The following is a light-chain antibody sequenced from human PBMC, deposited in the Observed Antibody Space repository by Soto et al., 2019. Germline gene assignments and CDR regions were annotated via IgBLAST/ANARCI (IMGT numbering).Light chain of an antibody. Sequence: DIQMTQSPSTLSAFVGDRVTISCRASQSINSWLAWYQQKPGKAPQLLIQKASTLESGVPSRFSGSGSETDFTLTISSLQPDDFASYYCQQYKAYPYIFGQGTKLEIK. V-gene: IGKV1-5*03. CDR3: QQYKAYPYI. CDR1: QSINSW. CDR2: KAS. J-gene: IGKJ2*01.